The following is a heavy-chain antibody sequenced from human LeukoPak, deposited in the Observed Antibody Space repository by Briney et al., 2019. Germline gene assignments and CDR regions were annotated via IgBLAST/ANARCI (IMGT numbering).Heavy chain of an antibody. V-gene: IGHV3-30*03. J-gene: IGHJ4*02. CDR3: AINYYDSSAYALHY. CDR2: ISYDGSNK. Sequence: GRSLRLSCAASGFTFSSYGMHWVRQAPGKGLEWVAVISYDGSNKYYADSVKGRFTISRDNSKNTLYLQMNSLRADDTAVYYCAINYYDSSAYALHYWGQGTLVTVSS. D-gene: IGHD3-22*01. CDR1: GFTFSSYG.